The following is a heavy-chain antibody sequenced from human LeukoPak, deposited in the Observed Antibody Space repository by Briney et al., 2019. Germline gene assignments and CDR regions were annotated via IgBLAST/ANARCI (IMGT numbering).Heavy chain of an antibody. Sequence: GGSLRLSCATSGFTFNSYGMNWVRQAPGKGLEWVAFVRSDGGSEYYADSVKGRFSISRDNSKNSLYLQMNSLRPEDTAVYHCASLWSGSYYFDSWGQGTLVTVSA. J-gene: IGHJ4*02. V-gene: IGHV3-30*02. CDR2: VRSDGGSE. D-gene: IGHD3-3*01. CDR1: GFTFNSYG. CDR3: ASLWSGSYYFDS.